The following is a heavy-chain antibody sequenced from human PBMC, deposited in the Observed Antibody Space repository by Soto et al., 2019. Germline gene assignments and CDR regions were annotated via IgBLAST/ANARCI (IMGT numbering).Heavy chain of an antibody. V-gene: IGHV3-30-3*01. CDR3: ARTSGSSSWYGPFDY. CDR2: ISYDGSNK. CDR1: GFTFSSYA. Sequence: VQLVESGGGVVQPGRSLRLSCAASGFTFSSYAMHWVRQAPGKGLEWVAVISYDGSNKYYADSVKGRFTISRDNSKNTLYLQMNSLRAEDTAVYYCARTSGSSSWYGPFDYWGQGTLVTVSS. D-gene: IGHD6-13*01. J-gene: IGHJ4*02.